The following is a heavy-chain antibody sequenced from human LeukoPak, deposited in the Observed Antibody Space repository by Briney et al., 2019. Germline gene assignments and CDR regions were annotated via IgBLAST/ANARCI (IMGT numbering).Heavy chain of an antibody. CDR1: GFIFSSYA. Sequence: GGSLRLSCAASGFIFSSYAMHWVRQAPGKGLDYVSAINSNGGSTYYADSVKGRFTISRDNSKNTLYLQMGSLRAEDMAVYYCARGNRENYYYGLDVWGQGTTVTVSS. CDR3: ARGNRENYYYGLDV. V-gene: IGHV3-64*02. CDR2: INSNGGST. J-gene: IGHJ6*02.